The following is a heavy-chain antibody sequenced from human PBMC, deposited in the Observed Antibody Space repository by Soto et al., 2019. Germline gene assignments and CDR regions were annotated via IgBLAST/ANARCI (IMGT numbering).Heavy chain of an antibody. D-gene: IGHD3-3*01. V-gene: IGHV3-15*07. J-gene: IGHJ4*02. CDR1: GFTFSNAW. Sequence: GGSLRLSCAASGFTFSNAWMNWVRQAPGKGLEWVGRIKSKTDGGTTDYAAPVKGRFTISRDDSKNTLYLQMNSLKTEDTAVYYCTTLQPAYYDFWSGYLNPDNDYWGQGTLVTVS. CDR3: TTLQPAYYDFWSGYLNPDNDY. CDR2: IKSKTDGGTT.